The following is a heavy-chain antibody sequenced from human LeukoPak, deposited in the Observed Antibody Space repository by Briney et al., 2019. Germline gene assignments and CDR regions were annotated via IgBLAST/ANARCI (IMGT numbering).Heavy chain of an antibody. V-gene: IGHV1-2*02. Sequence: ASVKASCKASGYTFTGYYMHWVRQAPGQGLEWMGWINPNSGGTNYAQKFQGRVAMTRDTSISTAYMELSRLRSDDTAVYYCALSDFYGGNPTDFWGQGTWSPSPQ. D-gene: IGHD4-23*01. CDR2: INPNSGGT. J-gene: IGHJ4*02. CDR3: ALSDFYGGNPTDF. CDR1: GYTFTGYY.